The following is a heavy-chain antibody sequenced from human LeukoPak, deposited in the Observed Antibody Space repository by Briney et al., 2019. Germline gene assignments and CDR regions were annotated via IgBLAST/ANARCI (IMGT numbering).Heavy chain of an antibody. Sequence: SETLSLTCTVSGGSISTYYWSWIRQPPGKGLEWIGYIYYSGSTNYNPSLKSRVTISVDTSKNQFSLKLSSVTAADTAVYYCARDSSYYGPGSYNWYFDLWGRGTLVTVSS. CDR2: IYYSGST. CDR3: ARDSSYYGPGSYNWYFDL. D-gene: IGHD3-10*01. CDR1: GGSISTYY. V-gene: IGHV4-59*01. J-gene: IGHJ2*01.